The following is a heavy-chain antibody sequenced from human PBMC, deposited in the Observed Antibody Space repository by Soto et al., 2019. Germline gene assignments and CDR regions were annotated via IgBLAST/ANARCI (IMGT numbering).Heavy chain of an antibody. CDR3: ARMGGDTIFGVPDDAFDI. J-gene: IGHJ3*02. CDR1: GGSVSSGSYY. Sequence: QVQLQESGPGLVKPSETLSLTCTVSGGSVSSGSYYWSWIRQPPGKGLEWIGYIYYSGSTNYNPSLKSRVTISVDTSKNQFSLKLSSVTAADTAVYYCARMGGDTIFGVPDDAFDIWGQGTMVTVSS. V-gene: IGHV4-61*01. CDR2: IYYSGST. D-gene: IGHD3-3*01.